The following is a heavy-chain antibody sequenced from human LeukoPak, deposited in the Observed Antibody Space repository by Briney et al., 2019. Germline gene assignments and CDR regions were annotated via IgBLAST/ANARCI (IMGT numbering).Heavy chain of an antibody. D-gene: IGHD3-10*01. CDR1: GFTFSSYA. V-gene: IGHV3-30*04. Sequence: GGSLRLSCAASGFTFSSYAMHWVRQAPGKGLEWVAVISYDGGNKYYADSVKGRFTISRDNSKNTLYLQMNSLRAEDTAVYYCAVFGELLRTYGLDVWGKGTTVTVSS. CDR2: ISYDGGNK. J-gene: IGHJ6*04. CDR3: AVFGELLRTYGLDV.